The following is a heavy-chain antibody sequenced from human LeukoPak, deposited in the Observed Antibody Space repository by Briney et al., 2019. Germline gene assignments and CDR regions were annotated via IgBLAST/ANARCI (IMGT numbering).Heavy chain of an antibody. J-gene: IGHJ4*02. CDR2: ISGSGGRT. CDR3: ARAPGSIAAPPGQLDY. V-gene: IGHV3-23*01. D-gene: IGHD6-6*01. CDR1: GFTFSSYG. Sequence: GGSLRLSCAASGFTFSSYGMSWVRQARGRGLEWGSAISGSGGRTFYADSVKGRFTISRDNSKNTLYLQMNSLRAEDTAVYYCARAPGSIAAPPGQLDYWGQGTLVTVSS.